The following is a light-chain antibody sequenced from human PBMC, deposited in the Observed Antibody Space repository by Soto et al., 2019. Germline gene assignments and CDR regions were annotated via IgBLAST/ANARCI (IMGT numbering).Light chain of an antibody. CDR1: SSDVGDFNY. Sequence: QSALTQPASVSGSPGRSVTISCTGTSSDVGDFNYVSWYQHLPGRAPKLIIYDVTNRPSGISDRFSASKSGRTASLTISGLQAEYEADYYCSSYSSSTTHVVFGGGTKLTVL. V-gene: IGLV2-14*03. CDR3: SSYSSSTTHVV. J-gene: IGLJ2*01. CDR2: DVT.